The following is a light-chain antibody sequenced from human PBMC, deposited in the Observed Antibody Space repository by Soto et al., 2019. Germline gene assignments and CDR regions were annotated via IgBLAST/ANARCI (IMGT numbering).Light chain of an antibody. Sequence: QSVLTQPPSASGTPGQRVTFSCSGSSSNIGGNTVSWFQHLPRTAPKLLIFSNSQRPSGVPDRFSGAKSGTSASLAISGLQSEDEANYYCATWDDGLSADVFGTRTKLTVL. V-gene: IGLV1-44*01. CDR1: SSNIGGNT. CDR2: SNS. J-gene: IGLJ1*01. CDR3: ATWDDGLSADV.